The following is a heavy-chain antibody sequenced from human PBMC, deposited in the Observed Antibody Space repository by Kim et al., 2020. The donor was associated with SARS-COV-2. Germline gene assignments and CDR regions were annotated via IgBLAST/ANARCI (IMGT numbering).Heavy chain of an antibody. Sequence: SETLSLTCAVYGGSFSGYYWSWIRQPPGKGLEWIGEINHSGSTNYNPSLKSRVTISVDTSKNQFSLKLSSVTAADTAVYYCVMEVAGLKGAFDIWGQGTMVTVSS. V-gene: IGHV4-34*01. CDR2: INHSGST. J-gene: IGHJ3*02. D-gene: IGHD6-19*01. CDR3: VMEVAGLKGAFDI. CDR1: GGSFSGYY.